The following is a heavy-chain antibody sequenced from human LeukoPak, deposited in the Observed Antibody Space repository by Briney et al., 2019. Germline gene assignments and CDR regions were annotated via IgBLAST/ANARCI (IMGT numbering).Heavy chain of an antibody. J-gene: IGHJ6*03. D-gene: IGHD1-26*01. CDR3: ASLVGATTYYYYMDV. V-gene: IGHV4-38-2*01. CDR2: IYHSEST. CDR1: GYSISSGYY. Sequence: PSETLSLTWAVSGYSISSGYYWGWIRQPPGKGLEWIGSIYHSESTYYNPSLKSRVTISVDTSKNQFSLKLSSVTAADTAVYYCASLVGATTYYYYMDVWGKGTTVTVSS.